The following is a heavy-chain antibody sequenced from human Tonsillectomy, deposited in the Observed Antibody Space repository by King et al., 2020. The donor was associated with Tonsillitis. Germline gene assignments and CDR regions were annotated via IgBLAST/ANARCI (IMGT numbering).Heavy chain of an antibody. CDR2: ISYDGSNQ. Sequence: VQLVESGGGVVQPGRSLRLSCAASGFTFSSFGMHWVRQAPGKGLEWVAVISYDGSNQYYADSVKGRFTISRDNSKNTLYLQMNSLRAEDTAVYYCAKLSEFAVAPDYFDYWGQGTLVTVSS. D-gene: IGHD6-19*01. J-gene: IGHJ4*02. CDR1: GFTFSSFG. V-gene: IGHV3-30*18. CDR3: AKLSEFAVAPDYFDY.